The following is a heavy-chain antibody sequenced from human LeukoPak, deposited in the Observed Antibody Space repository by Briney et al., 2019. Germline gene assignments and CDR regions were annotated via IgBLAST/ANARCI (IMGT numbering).Heavy chain of an antibody. Sequence: GGSLRLSCAASGFTFSSYAMSWVRQAPGKGLEWVSAISGSGGSTYYTDSVKGRSTISRDNSKNTLYLQMNSLRAEDTAVYYCAEVSSSWYWAFDYWGQGTLVTVSS. V-gene: IGHV3-23*01. J-gene: IGHJ4*02. D-gene: IGHD6-13*01. CDR3: AEVSSSWYWAFDY. CDR1: GFTFSSYA. CDR2: ISGSGGST.